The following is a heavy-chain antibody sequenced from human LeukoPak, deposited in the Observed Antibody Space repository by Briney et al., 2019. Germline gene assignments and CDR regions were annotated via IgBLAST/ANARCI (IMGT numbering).Heavy chain of an antibody. Sequence: KTSETLSLTCTASGVSISNNYWSWIRQPPGKGLEWIGYIYYSGSTNYNPSLKSRVTISVDTSKNQFSLKLSAVTAADTAVYYCASNAYWSCYFDNWGQGTLVTVSS. CDR1: GVSISNNY. V-gene: IGHV4-59*01. D-gene: IGHD3-16*01. J-gene: IGHJ4*02. CDR3: ASNAYWSCYFDN. CDR2: IYYSGST.